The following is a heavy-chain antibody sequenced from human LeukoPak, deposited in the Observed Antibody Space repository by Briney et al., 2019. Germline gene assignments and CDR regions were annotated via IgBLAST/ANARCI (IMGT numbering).Heavy chain of an antibody. CDR3: ARDGGVFGFDY. CDR2: IYYSGST. J-gene: IGHJ4*02. Sequence: SETVSLTCTVSGGSISSYYWSWIRQPPGKGLEWIGYIYYSGSTNYNPSLKSRVTISVDTSKNQFSLKLSSVTAADTAVYYCARDGGVFGFDYWGQGTLVTVSS. V-gene: IGHV4-59*01. D-gene: IGHD3-16*01. CDR1: GGSISSYY.